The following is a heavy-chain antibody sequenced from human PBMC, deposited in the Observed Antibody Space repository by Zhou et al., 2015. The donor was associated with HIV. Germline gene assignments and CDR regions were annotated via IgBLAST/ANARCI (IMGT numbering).Heavy chain of an antibody. V-gene: IGHV1-69*01. CDR3: ASPGGYCSGGSCPPGALYI. CDR1: GGTFSSYA. CDR2: IIPIFGTA. Sequence: QVQLVQSGAEVKKPGSSVKVSCKASGGTFSSYAISWVRQAPGQGLEWMGGIIPIFGTANYAQKFQGRVTITADESTSTAYMELSSLRSEDTAVYYCASPGGYCSGGSCPPGALYIWGRRDEWSPSL. J-gene: IGHJ3*02. D-gene: IGHD2-15*01.